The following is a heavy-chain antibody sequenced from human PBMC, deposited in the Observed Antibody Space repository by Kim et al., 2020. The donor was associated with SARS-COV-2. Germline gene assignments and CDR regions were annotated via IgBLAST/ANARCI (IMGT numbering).Heavy chain of an antibody. J-gene: IGHJ6*02. CDR1: GFTFSSYA. Sequence: GGSLRLSCAASGFTFSSYAMSWVRQAPGKGLEWVSVIYSGGSSTYYADSVKGRFTISRDNSKNTLYLQMNSLRAEDTAEYYCAKDQYDILTGYYPSYYYYGMYVWGPGTTFTVSS. CDR2: IYSGGSST. V-gene: IGHV3-23*03. CDR3: AKDQYDILTGYYPSYYYYGMYV. D-gene: IGHD3-9*01.